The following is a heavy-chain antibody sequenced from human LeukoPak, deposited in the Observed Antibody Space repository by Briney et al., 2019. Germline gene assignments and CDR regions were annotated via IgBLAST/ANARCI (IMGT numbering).Heavy chain of an antibody. V-gene: IGHV3-48*03. Sequence: GGSLRLSCAVSGFTFSSYEMNWVRQAPGKGLEWVSYVSSSGSTVYYADSVKGRFTISRGNAENSLYLQMNSLRAEDTAVYYCVRVGLPGGYYYYMDVWGKGTTVTVSS. J-gene: IGHJ6*03. CDR3: VRVGLPGGYYYYMDV. CDR2: VSSSGSTV. D-gene: IGHD3-16*01. CDR1: GFTFSSYE.